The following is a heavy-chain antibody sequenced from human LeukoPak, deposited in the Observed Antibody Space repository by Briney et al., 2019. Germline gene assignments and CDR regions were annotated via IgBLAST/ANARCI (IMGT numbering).Heavy chain of an antibody. Sequence: GGSLRLSCAASGFTFSSYAMSWVRQAPGKGLEWVPYISSSSSTIFYADSVKGRFTISRDNAKNSLYLQTNSLRAEDTAVYYCAKGRKDIVVVPAAMYDYWGQGTLVTVSS. D-gene: IGHD2-2*01. J-gene: IGHJ4*02. CDR3: AKGRKDIVVVPAAMYDY. V-gene: IGHV3-48*01. CDR2: ISSSSSTI. CDR1: GFTFSSYA.